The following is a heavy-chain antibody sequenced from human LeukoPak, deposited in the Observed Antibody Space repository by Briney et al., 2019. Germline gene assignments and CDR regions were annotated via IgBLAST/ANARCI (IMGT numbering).Heavy chain of an antibody. J-gene: IGHJ3*02. CDR3: ACTVGADIPDAFDI. V-gene: IGHV1-69*06. CDR2: IIPIFGTA. D-gene: IGHD1-26*01. CDR1: GGTFSSYA. Sequence: GASVKVSCKASGGTFSSYAISWVRQAPGQGLEWMGGIIPIFGTANYAQKFQGRVTITADKSTSTAYMELSSLRSEDTAVYYCACTVGADIPDAFDIWGQGTMVTVSS.